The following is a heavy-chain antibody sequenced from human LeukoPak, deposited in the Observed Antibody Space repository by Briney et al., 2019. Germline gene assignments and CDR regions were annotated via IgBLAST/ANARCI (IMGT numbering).Heavy chain of an antibody. J-gene: IGHJ3*02. D-gene: IGHD3-22*01. CDR2: IKQDGSEK. Sequence: PGGSLRLSCAASGFTFSSNWMSWVRQAPGKGLEWVANIKQDGSEKYYVDSVKGRFTISRDNAKNSLYLQMNSLRAEDTAVYYCARDFGWYYYDSSGYTDDMGAFDIWGQGTMVTVSS. CDR1: GFTFSSNW. CDR3: ARDFGWYYYDSSGYTDDMGAFDI. V-gene: IGHV3-7*01.